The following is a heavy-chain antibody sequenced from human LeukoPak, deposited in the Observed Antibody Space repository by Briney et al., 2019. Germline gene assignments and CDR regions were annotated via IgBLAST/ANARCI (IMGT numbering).Heavy chain of an antibody. V-gene: IGHV3-21*01. Sequence: GGSLRLSCAGSGFTFSTNSMYWVRQAPGKGLEWVSSISGGSSYIYYEDSVKGRFTISRDNAKNSLYLQMNSLRPEDTAVYYCARFILRGRTGRSDYWGQGTLVTVSS. CDR1: GFTFSTNS. D-gene: IGHD3-10*01. CDR2: ISGGSSYI. J-gene: IGHJ4*02. CDR3: ARFILRGRTGRSDY.